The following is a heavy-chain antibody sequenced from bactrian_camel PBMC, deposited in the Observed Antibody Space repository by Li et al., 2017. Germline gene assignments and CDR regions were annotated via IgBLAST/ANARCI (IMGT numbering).Heavy chain of an antibody. CDR3: AASRRGSVLPPSLIGGMCRSSSSFGY. D-gene: IGHD3*01. CDR1: GFILSSYW. V-gene: IGHV3S1*01. J-gene: IGHJ6*01. Sequence: HVQLVESGGGVVQPGGSLRLSCAATGFILSSYWMYWVRQAPGKGLEWVSAIERNEDKTYYADSVKGRFTISQDNVKNTMYLQMDSLKPEDTAEYYCAASRRGSVLPPSLIGGMCRSSSSFGYWGQGTQVTVS. CDR2: IERNEDKT.